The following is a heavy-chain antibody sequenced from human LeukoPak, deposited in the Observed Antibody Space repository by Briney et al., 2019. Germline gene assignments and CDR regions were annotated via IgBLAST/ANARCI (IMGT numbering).Heavy chain of an antibody. CDR3: AKDLKTLDAFDI. V-gene: IGHV3-23*01. CDR2: ISGSGGST. Sequence: PSETLSLTCGVSGGSISSNNWWSWVRQPPGKGLEWVSGISGSGGSTYYADSVKGRFTISRDNSKNTVFLQMNSLRAEDTAVYYCAKDLKTLDAFDIWGQGTMVTVSS. CDR1: GGSISSNN. J-gene: IGHJ3*02.